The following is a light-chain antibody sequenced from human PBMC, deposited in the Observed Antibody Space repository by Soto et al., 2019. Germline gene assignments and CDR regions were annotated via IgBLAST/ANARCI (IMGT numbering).Light chain of an antibody. CDR2: KAS. CDR1: HSISSW. CDR3: QQYNSYST. V-gene: IGKV1-5*03. J-gene: IGKJ5*01. Sequence: EIQMTQSTSTLSASVGDRVSMRWRARHSISSWLAWYQQKPGKAPKLLIYKASSLESGVPSRFSGSGSGTEFTLTISSLQPDDFATYYCQQYNSYSTFGQGTRLEIK.